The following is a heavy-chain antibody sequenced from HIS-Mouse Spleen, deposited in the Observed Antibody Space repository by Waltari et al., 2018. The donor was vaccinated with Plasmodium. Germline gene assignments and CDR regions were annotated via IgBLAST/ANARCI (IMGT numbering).Heavy chain of an antibody. J-gene: IGHJ2*01. D-gene: IGHD6-13*01. Sequence: EVQPVEAGGGLARPGRSLGLSCAAPGFTFRRYRMSWVRQAPGKGLEWVANIKQDGSEKYYVDSVKGRFTISRDNAKNSLYLQMNSLRAEDTAVYYCASSWYWYFDLWGRGTLVTVSS. V-gene: IGHV3-7*01. CDR2: IKQDGSEK. CDR1: GFTFRRYR. CDR3: ASSWYWYFDL.